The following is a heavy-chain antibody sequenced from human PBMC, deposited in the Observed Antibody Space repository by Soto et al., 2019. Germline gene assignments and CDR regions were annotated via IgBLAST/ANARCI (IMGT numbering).Heavy chain of an antibody. J-gene: IGHJ3*02. V-gene: IGHV3-74*03. D-gene: IGHD1-26*01. CDR2: ISFDGTAT. CDR3: VRDRRLRGAPVDI. CDR1: GFSFSSSW. Sequence: EVQLVESGGGLVQPGGSLRLSCAASGFSFSSSWMHWVRQAPGKGLVWVSRISFDGTATTSADAVKGRFIISRDNAKNSLFLQMNNLRADDTAMYYCVRDRRLRGAPVDIWGQGTFVSVSS.